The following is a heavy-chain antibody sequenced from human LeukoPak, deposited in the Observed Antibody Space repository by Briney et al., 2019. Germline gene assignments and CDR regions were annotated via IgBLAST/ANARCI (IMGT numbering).Heavy chain of an antibody. Sequence: PGGSLRLSCAASGFTFSSYAMSWVRQAPGKGLEWVSAISGSGGSTYYADSVKGRFTISRDNSKNTLYLQMNSLRAEDTAVYYCARVSYYYDSSGYYSDYWGQGTLVTVSS. CDR3: ARVSYYYDSSGYYSDY. J-gene: IGHJ4*02. D-gene: IGHD3-22*01. V-gene: IGHV3-23*01. CDR2: ISGSGGST. CDR1: GFTFSSYA.